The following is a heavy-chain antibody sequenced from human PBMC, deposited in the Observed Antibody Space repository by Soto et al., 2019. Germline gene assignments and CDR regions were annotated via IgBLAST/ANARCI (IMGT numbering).Heavy chain of an antibody. Sequence: SLRLSCAASGFTFSSYSMNWVRQAPGKGLEWVSYISSSSSTIYYADSVKGRFTISRDNAKNSLYLQMNSLRDEDTAVYYCARETYYYGSGSRRYYYYYGMDVWGQGTTVTVSS. V-gene: IGHV3-48*02. CDR2: ISSSSSTI. CDR1: GFTFSSYS. D-gene: IGHD3-10*01. CDR3: ARETYYYGSGSRRYYYYYGMDV. J-gene: IGHJ6*02.